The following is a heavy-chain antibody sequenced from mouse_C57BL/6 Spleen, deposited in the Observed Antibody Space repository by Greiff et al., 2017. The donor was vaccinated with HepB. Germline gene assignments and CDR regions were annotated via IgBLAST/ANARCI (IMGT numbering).Heavy chain of an antibody. Sequence: VQLQQSGTVLARPGASVKMSCKTSGYTFTSHWMHWVKQRPGQGLEWIGAIYPGNSDTSYNQKFKGKAKLTAVTSASTAYMELSSLTNEDSAVYYCTRGGVTTGDWYFDVWGTGTTVTVSS. V-gene: IGHV1-5*01. CDR1: GYTFTSHW. J-gene: IGHJ1*03. CDR3: TRGGVTTGDWYFDV. D-gene: IGHD2-2*01. CDR2: IYPGNSDT.